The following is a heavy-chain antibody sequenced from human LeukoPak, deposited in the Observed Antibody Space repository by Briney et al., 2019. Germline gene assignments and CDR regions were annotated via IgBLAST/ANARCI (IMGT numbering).Heavy chain of an antibody. CDR3: AKVGFGELWSYYYYYYMDV. V-gene: IGHV3-7*01. J-gene: IGHJ6*03. CDR1: AFTFSSYW. D-gene: IGHD3-10*01. Sequence: GGSLRLSCAASAFTFSSYWMSWVRQAPGKGLEWVANIKQDGSEKYYVDSVKGRFTISRDNAKNSLYLQMNSLRAEDTAVYYCAKVGFGELWSYYYYYYMDVWGKGTTVTISS. CDR2: IKQDGSEK.